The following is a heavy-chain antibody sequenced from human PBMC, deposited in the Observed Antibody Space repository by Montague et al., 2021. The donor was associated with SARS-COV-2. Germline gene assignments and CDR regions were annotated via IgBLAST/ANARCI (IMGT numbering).Heavy chain of an antibody. CDR2: ISYSGTT. CDR3: ARFVASPSAVRFDP. CDR1: GGSIDNYY. Sequence: SETLSLTCTVSGGSIDNYYWSWIRQPPGKGLRWIVYISYSGTTKFNPSLKSRVTISVDTSNNHFSLNLRSVTAADTAVYFCARFVASPSAVRFDPWGQGALVTVSS. J-gene: IGHJ5*02. D-gene: IGHD1-26*01. V-gene: IGHV4-59*01.